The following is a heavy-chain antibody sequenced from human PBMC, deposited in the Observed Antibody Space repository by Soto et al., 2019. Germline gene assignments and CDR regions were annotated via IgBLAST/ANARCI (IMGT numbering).Heavy chain of an antibody. CDR1: GGSFSGNY. CDR2: INRSGST. J-gene: IGHJ5*02. CDR3: ARGRRQQLVRSAASAWFDP. D-gene: IGHD6-6*01. V-gene: IGHV4-34*01. Sequence: QVQLQQWGAGLLKPSETLSLTCAVYGGSFSGNYWSWIRQPPGKGLVWIREINRSGSTNSNPSLKRRVTISVNTPKNQFSLKLSSVTAADTAVYFCARGRRQQLVRSAASAWFDPWGQGTLVTVSS.